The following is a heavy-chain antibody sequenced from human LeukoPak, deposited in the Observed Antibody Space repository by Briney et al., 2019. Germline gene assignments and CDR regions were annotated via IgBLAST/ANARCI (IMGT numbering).Heavy chain of an antibody. V-gene: IGHV3-30-3*01. J-gene: IGHJ6*02. D-gene: IGHD3-16*01. Sequence: GGSLRLSCAASGFTFNNAWMNWVRQAPGKGLEWVAVISYDGSNKYYADSVKGRFTISRDNSKNTLYLQMNSLRAEDTAVYYCARVGMTRFYYGMDVWGQGTTVTVSS. CDR1: GFTFNNAW. CDR2: ISYDGSNK. CDR3: ARVGMTRFYYGMDV.